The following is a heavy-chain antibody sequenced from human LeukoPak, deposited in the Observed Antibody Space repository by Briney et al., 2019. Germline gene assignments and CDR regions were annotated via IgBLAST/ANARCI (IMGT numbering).Heavy chain of an antibody. J-gene: IGHJ4*02. CDR2: IYYSGIT. CDR3: ARDDYDSSGYHYYFDY. V-gene: IGHV4-39*07. Sequence: PSETLSLTCSVSGASITSASHFWGWIRQPPGKGLEWVGTIYYSGITYYNPSLKSRVTIAIDTSKNQFFLKMDSVTAADTAVYYCARDDYDSSGYHYYFDYWGQGTLVTVSS. D-gene: IGHD3-22*01. CDR1: GASITSASHF.